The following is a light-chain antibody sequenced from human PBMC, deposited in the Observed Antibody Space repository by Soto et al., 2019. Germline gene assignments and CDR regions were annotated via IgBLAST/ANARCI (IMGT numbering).Light chain of an antibody. J-gene: IGKJ5*01. V-gene: IGKV1-39*01. CDR1: QSISTY. CDR3: QQSYSTARIT. Sequence: DIQMTQFPSSLSASVGDRVTIACRASQSISTYLNWYQQKPGKAPILLIYAASSLQSGVPSRFSGSGSGTDFTLTISSLRPEDFATYYCQQSYSTARITFGQGTRLEIK. CDR2: AAS.